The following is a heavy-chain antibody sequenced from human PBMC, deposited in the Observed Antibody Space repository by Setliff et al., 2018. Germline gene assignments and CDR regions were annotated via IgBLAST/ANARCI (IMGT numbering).Heavy chain of an antibody. CDR2: MYYSGKT. Sequence: SETLSLTCTVSGDSIARSYLYWGWIRQPPGKGLEWIATMYYSGKTFYIPSLQNRVTISADTSNNQFSLKLNSVTAADTAVYYCARLVDTPTVPQDYFDFWGQGTLVTVSS. CDR1: GDSIARSYLY. V-gene: IGHV4-39*07. CDR3: ARLVDTPTVPQDYFDF. J-gene: IGHJ4*02. D-gene: IGHD5-18*01.